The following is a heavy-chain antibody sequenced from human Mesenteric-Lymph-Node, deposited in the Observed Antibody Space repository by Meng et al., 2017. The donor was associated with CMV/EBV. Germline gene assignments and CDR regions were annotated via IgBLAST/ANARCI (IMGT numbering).Heavy chain of an antibody. J-gene: IGHJ6*02. Sequence: GESLKISCTTSGFPFGDYAMSWVRQAPGKGLEWVGFIRSRPYGGTPEYAASVKGRFAISRDDSKSIAYLQMNSLKTEDTAVYYCTRDLKRITGTTGGWDYYYYGMDVWGQGTTVTVSS. D-gene: IGHD1-7*01. V-gene: IGHV3-49*04. CDR3: TRDLKRITGTTGGWDYYYYGMDV. CDR2: IRSRPYGGTP. CDR1: GFPFGDYA.